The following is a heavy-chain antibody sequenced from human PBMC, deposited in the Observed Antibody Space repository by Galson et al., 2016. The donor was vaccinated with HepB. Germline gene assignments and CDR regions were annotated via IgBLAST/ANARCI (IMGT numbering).Heavy chain of an antibody. CDR2: ISYDGSNK. D-gene: IGHD4-23*01. Sequence: SLRLSCAASGFTFSNYAIHWVRQAPGKGLEWVAVISYDGSNKHYADSVKGRFIISRDNSKNTLYLQMNSLRAEDTAVYYCARDAGLALRWLHFFDPWGQGTLVTVSS. V-gene: IGHV3-30*04. CDR3: ARDAGLALRWLHFFDP. J-gene: IGHJ5*02. CDR1: GFTFSNYA.